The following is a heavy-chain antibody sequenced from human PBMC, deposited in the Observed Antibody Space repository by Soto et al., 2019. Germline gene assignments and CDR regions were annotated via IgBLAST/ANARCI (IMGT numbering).Heavy chain of an antibody. V-gene: IGHV1-69*01. CDR1: GGTFSKYG. CDR2: ITPMLGTS. Sequence: QLVQSGAEVKKPGSSVKVSCQAFGGTFSKYGVSWVRQAPGQGLQWMGGITPMLGTSTITQRFHDRVTLTADEFTTVAYMELNSLTSEDTASYYCATYRTGSSGDNWFDPWGQGTLVTVSP. J-gene: IGHJ5*02. CDR3: ATYRTGSSGDNWFDP. D-gene: IGHD6-19*01.